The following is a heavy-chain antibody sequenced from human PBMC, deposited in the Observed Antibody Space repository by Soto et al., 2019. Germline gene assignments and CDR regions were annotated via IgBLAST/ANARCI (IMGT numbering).Heavy chain of an antibody. CDR1: GYTFTGSY. CDR3: ARESGSYSGWFDP. D-gene: IGHD1-26*01. Sequence: ASVKVSCKASGYTFTGSYMHWVRQAPGQGLEWMGWINPNSGGTNYAQKFQGWVTMTRDTSISTAYMELSRLRSDDTAVYYCARESGSYSGWFDPWGQGTLVTVSS. CDR2: INPNSGGT. J-gene: IGHJ5*02. V-gene: IGHV1-2*04.